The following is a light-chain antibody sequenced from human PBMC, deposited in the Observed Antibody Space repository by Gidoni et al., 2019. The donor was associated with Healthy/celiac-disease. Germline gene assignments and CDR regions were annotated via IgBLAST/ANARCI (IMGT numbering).Light chain of an antibody. J-gene: IGKJ4*01. V-gene: IGKV1-9*01. CDR2: AAS. Sequence: IQLTQSPSSLSASVGDRVTITCRASQGVSSYLACYQQKPGKAPKLLIYAASTLQSGVPTRFSGSGSGTDFSLPISSLQPEDFATYYCQQLNSLTFGGGTKVEIK. CDR3: QQLNSLT. CDR1: QGVSSY.